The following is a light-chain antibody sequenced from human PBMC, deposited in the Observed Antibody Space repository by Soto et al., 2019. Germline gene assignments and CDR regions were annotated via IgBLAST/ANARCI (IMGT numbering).Light chain of an antibody. CDR2: AAS. CDR3: QQCYATPLT. J-gene: IGKJ4*01. Sequence: DIQMTQSPSSLSASVGDRVTITCRASQSISSYLNWYQQKPGKAPKLLIYAASSLQSGVPSRFSGSGSGTDFTLTISSLQPEDIATYYCQQCYATPLTFGGGTKVDI. V-gene: IGKV1-39*01. CDR1: QSISSY.